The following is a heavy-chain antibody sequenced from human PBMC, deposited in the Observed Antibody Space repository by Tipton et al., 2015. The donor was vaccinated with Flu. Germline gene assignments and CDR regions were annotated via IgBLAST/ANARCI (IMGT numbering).Heavy chain of an antibody. CDR1: GGSFSGYY. V-gene: IGHV4-34*01. CDR3: ARGGRTTVTPDY. D-gene: IGHD4-11*01. J-gene: IGHJ4*02. Sequence: TLSLTCAVYGGSFSGYYWSWIRQPPGKGLEWIGEINHSGSTNYNPSLKRRVTISVDTSKNQFSLKLSSVTAADTAVYYCARGGRTTVTPDYWGQGTLVTVSS. CDR2: INHSGST.